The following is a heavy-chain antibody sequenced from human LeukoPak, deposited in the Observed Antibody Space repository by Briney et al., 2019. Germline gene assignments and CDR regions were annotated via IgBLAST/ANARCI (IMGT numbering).Heavy chain of an antibody. D-gene: IGHD3-10*01. V-gene: IGHV3-74*01. CDR3: ARASRGNWFDP. J-gene: IGHJ5*02. CDR2: IGDDGSTT. CDR1: GFTFSRYL. Sequence: GGSLRLSCAASGFTFSRYLMHWVRQAPGKGLVWVSRIGDDGSTTAYADSVKGRFTNSRDNANNPLYLQMNSLRAEDTAVYYCARASRGNWFDPWGQGTLVTVSS.